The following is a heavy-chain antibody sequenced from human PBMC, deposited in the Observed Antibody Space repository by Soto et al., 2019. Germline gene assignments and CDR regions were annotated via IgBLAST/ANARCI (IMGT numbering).Heavy chain of an antibody. J-gene: IGHJ4*02. CDR2: ISAYNGKT. V-gene: IGHV1-18*01. CDR1: GYTFTSYG. CDR3: ARGGEGYCSGGSCYSVAIDY. Sequence: QVQLVQSGAEVKKPGASVKVSCKASGYTFTSYGISWVRQAPGQGLEWMGWISAYNGKTNYAQKLQGRVTMTTDTSTRTAYMELRSLRSDDTAVYYCARGGEGYCSGGSCYSVAIDYWGQGTLVTVSS. D-gene: IGHD2-15*01.